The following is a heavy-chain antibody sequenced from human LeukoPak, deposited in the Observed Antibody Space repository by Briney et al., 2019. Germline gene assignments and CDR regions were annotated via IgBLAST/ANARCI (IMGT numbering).Heavy chain of an antibody. D-gene: IGHD4-17*01. Sequence: PSQTLSLTCTVSGGSISSYYWSWIRQPPGKGLEWIGYIYYSGSTNYNPSLKSRVTISVDTSKNQFSLKLSSVTAADTAVYYCARGGYGDYRMGDYWGQGTLVTVSS. J-gene: IGHJ4*02. CDR2: IYYSGST. CDR1: GGSISSYY. V-gene: IGHV4-59*01. CDR3: ARGGYGDYRMGDY.